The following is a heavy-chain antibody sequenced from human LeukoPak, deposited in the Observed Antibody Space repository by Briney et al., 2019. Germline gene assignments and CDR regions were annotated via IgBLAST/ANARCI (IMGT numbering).Heavy chain of an antibody. D-gene: IGHD4-11*01. V-gene: IGHV6-1*01. CDR3: ARERLHDYSRTLDY. Sequence: SQTLSLTCAISGDSVSTNSAAWNWIRQSPSRGLEWLGRTYYRSKYYFDYAVSVKSRITINPDTSKNQFPLQLSSVTPEDTAVYYCARERLHDYSRTLDYWGQGTLVTVSS. J-gene: IGHJ4*02. CDR2: TYYRSKYYF. CDR1: GDSVSTNSAA.